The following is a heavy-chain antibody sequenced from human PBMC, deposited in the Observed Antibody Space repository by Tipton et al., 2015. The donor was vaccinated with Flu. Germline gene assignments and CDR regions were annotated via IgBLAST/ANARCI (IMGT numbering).Heavy chain of an antibody. CDR1: RGSISSSSYN. V-gene: IGHV4-39*01. J-gene: IGHJ4*02. CDR3: ARLSYYDVDLKNFSFED. Sequence: TLSLTCTDSRGSISSSSYNWGWIRQPPGKGLEWIASIYYSGRTYYNPSLKSRVTISVDTSKNQFSLKLNSVTAADTAVYYCARLSYYDVDLKNFSFEDWGQGTLVTASS. CDR2: IYYSGRT. D-gene: IGHD3-10*02.